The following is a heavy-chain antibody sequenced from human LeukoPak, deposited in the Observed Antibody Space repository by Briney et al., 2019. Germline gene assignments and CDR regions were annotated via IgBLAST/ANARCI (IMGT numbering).Heavy chain of an antibody. CDR3: AKGGYCSSSSCYYGWFEP. J-gene: IGHJ5*02. Sequence: GSLRLSCAASGFSFSSYAMHWVRQAPGKGLEWVSTTSTGGSSTYYAASVKGRFTISRDNSKNTFYLQMNSLRAEDTAAYYCAKGGYCSSSSCYYGWFEPWGQGTLVTVSS. D-gene: IGHD2-2*01. CDR2: TSTGGSST. V-gene: IGHV3-23*01. CDR1: GFSFSSYA.